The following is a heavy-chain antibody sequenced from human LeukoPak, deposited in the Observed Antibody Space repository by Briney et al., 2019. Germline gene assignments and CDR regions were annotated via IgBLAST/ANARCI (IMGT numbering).Heavy chain of an antibody. V-gene: IGHV4-39*01. D-gene: IGHD2-2*01. Sequence: SDTLSLTCTVSGRPISSSSYYGARVRQPPGKGLESIGSIYYSGNTYSNPSLKSRVTISVDTSKNQFSLKLSSVTAADTAVYYCARQGAASTSRSFDPWGQGTLVTVSS. J-gene: IGHJ5*02. CDR1: GRPISSSSYY. CDR2: IYYSGNT. CDR3: ARQGAASTSRSFDP.